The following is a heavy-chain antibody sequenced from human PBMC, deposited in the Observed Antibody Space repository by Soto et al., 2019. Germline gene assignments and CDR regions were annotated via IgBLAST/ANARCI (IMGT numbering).Heavy chain of an antibody. Sequence: GGSLRLSCAASGFTFSSYGMHWVRQAPGKGLEWVAVIWYDGSNKYYADSVKGRFTISRDNSKNTLYLQMNSLRAEDTAVYYCARALGGYCSSTSCHDAFDYWGQGTLVTVSS. CDR2: IWYDGSNK. CDR3: ARALGGYCSSTSCHDAFDY. D-gene: IGHD2-2*03. J-gene: IGHJ4*02. CDR1: GFTFSSYG. V-gene: IGHV3-33*08.